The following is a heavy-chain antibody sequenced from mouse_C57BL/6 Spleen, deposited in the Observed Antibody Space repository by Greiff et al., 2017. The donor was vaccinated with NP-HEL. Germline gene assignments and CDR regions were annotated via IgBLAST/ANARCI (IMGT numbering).Heavy chain of an antibody. Sequence: QVQLKESGAELVKPGASVKISCKASGYAFSSYWMNWVKQRPGKGLEWIGQIYPGDGDTNYNGKFKGKATLTADKSSSTAYMQLSSLTSEDSAVYFCARSTTVVADYWGQGTTLTVSS. V-gene: IGHV1-80*01. CDR1: GYAFSSYW. CDR2: IYPGDGDT. D-gene: IGHD1-1*01. CDR3: ARSTTVVADY. J-gene: IGHJ2*01.